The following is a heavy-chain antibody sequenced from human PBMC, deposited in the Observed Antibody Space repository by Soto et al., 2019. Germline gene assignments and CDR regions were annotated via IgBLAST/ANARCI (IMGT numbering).Heavy chain of an antibody. J-gene: IGHJ5*02. CDR1: GFTFSSYG. CDR3: AKDLVWFGELLTTSWFDP. V-gene: IGHV3-30*18. D-gene: IGHD3-10*01. Sequence: PGGSLRLSCAASGFTFSSYGMHWVRQAPGKGLEWVAVISYDGSNKYYADSVKGRFTISRDNSKNTLYLQMNSLRAEDTAVYYCAKDLVWFGELLTTSWFDPWGQGTLVTVSS. CDR2: ISYDGSNK.